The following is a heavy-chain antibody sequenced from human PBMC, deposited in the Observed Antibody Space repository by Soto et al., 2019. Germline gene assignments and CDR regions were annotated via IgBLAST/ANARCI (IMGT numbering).Heavy chain of an antibody. D-gene: IGHD6-13*01. CDR1: GGSISSSSYY. V-gene: IGHV4-39*01. J-gene: IGHJ6*02. CDR3: ARIPEAGYSSSWNSYYYYYGMDV. CDR2: IYYSGST. Sequence: PSETLSLTCTGSGGSISSSSYYWGWIRQPPGKGLEWIGSIYYSGSTYYNPSLKSRVTISVDTSKNQFSLKLSSVTAADTAVYYCARIPEAGYSSSWNSYYYYYGMDVWGQGTTVTVSS.